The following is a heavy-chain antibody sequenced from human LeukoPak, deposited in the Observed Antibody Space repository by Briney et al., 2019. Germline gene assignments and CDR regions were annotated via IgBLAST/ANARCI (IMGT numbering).Heavy chain of an antibody. Sequence: GGSLRLSCAASGFTLANYWMTWVRQLAGMGLEWVATIKPDGSDKFYVDSVKGRFTISRDNAKNSLFLQMNSLRDEDTAVYYCIEGPTVTYHWGQGTLVTVSS. J-gene: IGHJ5*02. CDR1: GFTLANYW. V-gene: IGHV3-7*01. CDR2: IKPDGSDK. CDR3: IEGPTVTYH. D-gene: IGHD4-17*01.